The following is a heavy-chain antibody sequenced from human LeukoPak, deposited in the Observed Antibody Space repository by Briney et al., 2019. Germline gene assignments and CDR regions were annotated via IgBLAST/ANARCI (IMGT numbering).Heavy chain of an antibody. J-gene: IGHJ4*02. V-gene: IGHV3-30*03. CDR3: VGVVPAAIY. CDR2: ISYDGSNK. D-gene: IGHD2-2*01. CDR1: GFTFSSYG. Sequence: GGSLRLSCAASGFTFSSYGMHWVRQAPGKGLEWVAVISYDGSNKYHADSVKGRFTISRDNSKNTLYLQMNSLRAEDTAVYYCVGVVPAAIYWGQGTLVTVSS.